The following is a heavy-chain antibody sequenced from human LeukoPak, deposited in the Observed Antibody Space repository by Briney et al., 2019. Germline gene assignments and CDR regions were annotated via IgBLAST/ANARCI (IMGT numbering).Heavy chain of an antibody. J-gene: IGHJ4*02. V-gene: IGHV3-21*04. CDR2: ISSSSSYI. Sequence: GGSLRLSCAASGFTFSSYSMNWVRQAPGKGLEWVSSISSSSSYIYYADSVKGRFTISRDNAKNSLYLQMNSLRAEDTAVYYCAKDPPYDSSGYYYVYYFDYWGQGTLVTVSS. CDR3: AKDPPYDSSGYYYVYYFDY. D-gene: IGHD3-22*01. CDR1: GFTFSSYS.